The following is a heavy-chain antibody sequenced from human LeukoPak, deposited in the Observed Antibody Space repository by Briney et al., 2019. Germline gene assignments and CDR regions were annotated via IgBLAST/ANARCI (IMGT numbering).Heavy chain of an antibody. J-gene: IGHJ4*02. V-gene: IGHV1-18*01. Sequence: GASVKVSCKASGYTFTSYGISWVRQAPGQGLEWMGWISAYNGNTNYAQKLQGRVTMTTDTSTSTAYMELRSLRSDDTAVYYCARVECSSTSCYHHLDYWGQGTLVTVSS. D-gene: IGHD2-2*01. CDR3: ARVECSSTSCYHHLDY. CDR2: ISAYNGNT. CDR1: GYTFTSYG.